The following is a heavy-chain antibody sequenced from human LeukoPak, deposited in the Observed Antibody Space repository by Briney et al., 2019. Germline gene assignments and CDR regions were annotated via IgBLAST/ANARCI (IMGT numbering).Heavy chain of an antibody. V-gene: IGHV5-51*01. CDR3: VRRLVGQEWVHI. CDR2: IYPGDSDT. CDR1: ANSFTGYW. D-gene: IGHD3-3*01. Sequence: GESLKISCKGSANSFTGYWIAWVRQKPGKGLEWMGIIYPGDSDTRYSPSFQGQVTISADKSITTAFLQWSSLKASDTAMYYCVRRLVGQEWVHIWGQGTMVTVSS. J-gene: IGHJ3*02.